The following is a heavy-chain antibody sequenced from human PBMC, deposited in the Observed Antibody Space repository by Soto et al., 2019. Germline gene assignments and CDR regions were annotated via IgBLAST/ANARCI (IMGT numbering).Heavy chain of an antibody. CDR2: IIPILGIA. CDR3: ARGGAVYPVSWADYGMDV. V-gene: IGHV1-69*02. J-gene: IGHJ6*02. Sequence: QVQLVQSGAEVKKPGSSVKVSCKASGGTFSSYTISWVRQAPGQGLEWMGRIIPILGIANYAQKFQGRVTITADKSTSTAYMELSSLRSEDTAVYYCARGGAVYPVSWADYGMDVWGQGTTVTVSS. CDR1: GGTFSSYT. D-gene: IGHD1-20*01.